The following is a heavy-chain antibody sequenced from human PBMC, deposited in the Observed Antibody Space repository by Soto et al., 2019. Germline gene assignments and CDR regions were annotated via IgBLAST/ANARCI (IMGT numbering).Heavy chain of an antibody. J-gene: IGHJ4*02. CDR1: GGSISSSNW. V-gene: IGHV4-4*02. D-gene: IGHD3-10*01. CDR2: IYHSGST. Sequence: SETLSLTSAVSGGSISSSNWWSWVRQPPGKGLEWIGEIYHSGSTNYNPSLKSRVTISVDKSKNQFSLKLSSVTAADTAVYYYPRVKASGVNFDYWGQGTLVTSPQ. CDR3: PRVKASGVNFDY.